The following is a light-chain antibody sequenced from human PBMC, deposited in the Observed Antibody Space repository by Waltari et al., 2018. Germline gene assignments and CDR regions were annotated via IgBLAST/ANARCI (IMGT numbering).Light chain of an antibody. Sequence: DIVRTQTPDSLALSLGERATINCKTSQSVLYSSNDKNYIAWYQQKPGQPPKLLIYWASTRESGVPDRFSGRGSGTDFTLTISSLQAEDVAVYYCQQYYSTPWTFGQGTKVEIK. CDR2: WAS. CDR1: QSVLYSSNDKNY. J-gene: IGKJ1*01. CDR3: QQYYSTPWT. V-gene: IGKV4-1*01.